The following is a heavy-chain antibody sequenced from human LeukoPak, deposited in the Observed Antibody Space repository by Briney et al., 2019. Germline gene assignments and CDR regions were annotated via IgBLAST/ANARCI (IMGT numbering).Heavy chain of an antibody. V-gene: IGHV4-38-2*02. J-gene: IGHJ4*02. D-gene: IGHD5-18*01. CDR1: GYSISSGYY. CDR2: IHHSGST. Sequence: PSETLSLTCIVSGYSISSGYYWGWIRQPPGKGLEWIGNIHHSGSTYYNPSLKSRVTISVDTSKNQLPLKLSSVTAADTAVYYCARCTAMHSYYFDYWGQGTLVTVSS. CDR3: ARCTAMHSYYFDY.